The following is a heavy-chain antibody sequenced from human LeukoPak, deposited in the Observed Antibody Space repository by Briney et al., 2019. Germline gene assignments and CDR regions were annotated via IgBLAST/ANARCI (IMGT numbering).Heavy chain of an antibody. D-gene: IGHD6-19*01. V-gene: IGHV1-18*01. CDR2: ISAYNGNT. J-gene: IGHJ6*03. CDR3: ARSGLFSPARSALYYYYMDV. Sequence: GASVKVSCKASGFTFTNYGVSWVRQAPGQGLEWMGWISAYNGNTNYAQKLQGRVTMTTDTSTSTAYMNLRSLRSDDTAVYYCARSGLFSPARSALYYYYMDVWGKGTTVTVSS. CDR1: GFTFTNYG.